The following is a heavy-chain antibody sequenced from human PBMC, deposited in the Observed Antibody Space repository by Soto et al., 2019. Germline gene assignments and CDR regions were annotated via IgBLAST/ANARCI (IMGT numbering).Heavy chain of an antibody. D-gene: IGHD1-1*01. CDR3: VRDGTKTLRDWFDP. CDR1: GASISGYY. Sequence: QVQLQESGPGLVKPSETLSLTCTVSGASISGYYWSWIRKSAGKGLEWIGRIYATGTTDYNPSLKSRVMMSADTSKKQFSLKLRSVTAADTAVYYCVRDGTKTLRDWFDPWGQGISVTVSS. V-gene: IGHV4-4*07. J-gene: IGHJ5*02. CDR2: IYATGTT.